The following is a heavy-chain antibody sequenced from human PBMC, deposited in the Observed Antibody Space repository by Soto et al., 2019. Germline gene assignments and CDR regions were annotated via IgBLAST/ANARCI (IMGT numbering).Heavy chain of an antibody. J-gene: IGHJ5*02. V-gene: IGHV1-3*01. CDR3: ARDHSTSHWFDP. Sequence: QVQLVQSGAEVKKPGASVKVSCKASGYTFTNYAMHWVRQAPGQRLEWMGWINVGNGNTEYSQKFLGRVTITRDTSASTAYMELTSLRSEDAAVYYCARDHSTSHWFDPWGQGTLVTVSS. CDR1: GYTFTNYA. CDR2: INVGNGNT. D-gene: IGHD6-6*01.